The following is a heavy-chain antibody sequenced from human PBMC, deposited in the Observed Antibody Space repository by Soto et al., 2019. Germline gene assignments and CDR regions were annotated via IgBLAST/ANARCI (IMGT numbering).Heavy chain of an antibody. CDR3: ARWSTSHYTADY. J-gene: IGHJ4*02. CDR1: GYSFTSYW. CDR2: IDPSDSYT. D-gene: IGHD2-2*01. V-gene: IGHV5-10-1*01. Sequence: GESLKISCKGSGYSFTSYWISWVRQMPGKGLEWMGRIDPSDSYTNYSPSFQGHVTISADRSISTAYLQWSSLKASDTAMYYCARWSTSHYTADYWGQGTLVTVSS.